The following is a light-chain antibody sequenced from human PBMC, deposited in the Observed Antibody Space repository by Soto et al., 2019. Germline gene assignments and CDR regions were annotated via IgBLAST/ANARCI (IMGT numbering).Light chain of an antibody. J-gene: IGLJ2*01. V-gene: IGLV2-14*01. Sequence: QSVLTQPASVSGSPGQSITISCTGTSSDVGPYNYVSWYQQHPGKAPKVVIYEVSNRPSGVSNRFSGSKSGNTASLTISGLQAEDEADYYCSSYTTSSTVVFGGGTKLTVL. CDR2: EVS. CDR1: SSDVGPYNY. CDR3: SSYTTSSTVV.